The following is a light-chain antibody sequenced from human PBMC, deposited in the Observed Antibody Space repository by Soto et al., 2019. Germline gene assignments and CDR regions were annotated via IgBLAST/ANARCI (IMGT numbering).Light chain of an antibody. CDR3: RQRSSWHRIT. CDR1: QYINTR. CDR2: QTS. Sequence: EIVLTQSPATLSSFPGDRVTLSSRASQYINTRLAWYQHRPGQAPRLLIYQTSIRAAGIPASFSASGTGTDFTLTISSLETDDFGVYYCRQRSSWHRITFGHGTRLEI. J-gene: IGKJ5*01. V-gene: IGKV3D-11*01.